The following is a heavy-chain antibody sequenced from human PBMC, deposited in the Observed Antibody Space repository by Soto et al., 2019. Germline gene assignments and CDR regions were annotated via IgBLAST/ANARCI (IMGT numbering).Heavy chain of an antibody. CDR3: ARVTDILTGYLHDS. CDR2: IFYSGST. CDR1: GGSVSSGSYY. V-gene: IGHV4-61*01. Sequence: LSLNCTFSGGSVSSGSYYWRWIRQPPGKGLEWIGYIFYSGSTNYNPSLKSRATISVDTSKNQFSLKLSSVTAADTAVYYCARVTDILTGYLHDSWGAGTTVAVAS. D-gene: IGHD3-9*01. J-gene: IGHJ4*02.